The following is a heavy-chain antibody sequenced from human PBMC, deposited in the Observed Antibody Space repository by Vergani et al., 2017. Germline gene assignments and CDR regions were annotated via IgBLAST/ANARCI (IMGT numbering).Heavy chain of an antibody. CDR3: ATKSCGTPGCQIGYFRE. CDR2: ISYDGTQK. Sequence: QVPPVESGGGVVQPGRSLRLSCVVSGFTSSYYGMHWVRQAPGKGLEWVAVISYDGTQKYYADSVKGRFTISSDNSKSTLYLQVNSLRTEDTAVYYCATKSCGTPGCQIGYFREWGQGTLVTVSS. J-gene: IGHJ1*01. CDR1: GFTSSYYG. V-gene: IGHV3-30*03. D-gene: IGHD1-1*01.